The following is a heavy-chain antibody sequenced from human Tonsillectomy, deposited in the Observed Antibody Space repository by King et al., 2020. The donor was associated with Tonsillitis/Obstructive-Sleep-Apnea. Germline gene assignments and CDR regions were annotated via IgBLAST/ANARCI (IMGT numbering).Heavy chain of an antibody. CDR1: GGSFSGYY. Sequence: VQLQQWGAGLLKPSETLSLTCAVYGGSFSGYYWSWIRQPPGKGLEWIGEISHGGSTNYNPALKRRGTITLGTYRNQFSLRLISITAADTAVYYCAKGGLAHDAFDIWGQGTMVTVSS. CDR3: AKGGLAHDAFDI. CDR2: ISHGGST. V-gene: IGHV4-34*01. J-gene: IGHJ3*02.